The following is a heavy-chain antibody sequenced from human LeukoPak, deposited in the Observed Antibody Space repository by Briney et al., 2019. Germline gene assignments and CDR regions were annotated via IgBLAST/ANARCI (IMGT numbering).Heavy chain of an antibody. D-gene: IGHD2-2*01. CDR1: GGSISSYY. Sequence: SETLSLTCTVSGGSISSYYWSWIRQPAGKGLEWIGRIYTSGSTNYNPSLKSRVTMSVDTSKNQFSLKLSSVTAADTAVYYCARELAPIVVVPAAIRSYYYYYMDVWGKGTTVTVSS. V-gene: IGHV4-4*07. J-gene: IGHJ6*03. CDR2: IYTSGST. CDR3: ARELAPIVVVPAAIRSYYYYYMDV.